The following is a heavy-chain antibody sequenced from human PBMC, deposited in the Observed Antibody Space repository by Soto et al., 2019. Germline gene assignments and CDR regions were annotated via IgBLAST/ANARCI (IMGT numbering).Heavy chain of an antibody. CDR1: GGSVNIGTYY. J-gene: IGHJ6*02. Sequence: PSETLSLTCTVPGGSVNIGTYYWSWIRQPPGKGLEWIGFIHYSGSTNYNPSLKSRVTISVDTSKNQFSLKLNSVTAADTAVYYCARHWPYCTNDVCPPRYGMDVWGQGTTVTVSS. CDR2: IHYSGST. D-gene: IGHD2-8*01. V-gene: IGHV4-61*01. CDR3: ARHWPYCTNDVCPPRYGMDV.